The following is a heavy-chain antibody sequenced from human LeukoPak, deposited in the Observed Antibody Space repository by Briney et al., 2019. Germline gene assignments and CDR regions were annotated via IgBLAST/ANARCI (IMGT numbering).Heavy chain of an antibody. CDR1: GFTFSSYG. V-gene: IGHV3-23*01. J-gene: IGHJ4*02. Sequence: PGGSLRLSCAASGFTFSSYGMSWVRQAPGKGLEWVSAISGSGDSTYYADSVKGRFTISRDNSKNTLYLQMNSLRAEDTAVYYCAKDPTDFDSSGQTYFDYWGQGTLVTVSS. D-gene: IGHD3-22*01. CDR3: AKDPTDFDSSGQTYFDY. CDR2: ISGSGDST.